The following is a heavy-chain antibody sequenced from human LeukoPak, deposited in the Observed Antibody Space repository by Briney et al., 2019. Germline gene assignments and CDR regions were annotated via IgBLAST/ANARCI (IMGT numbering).Heavy chain of an antibody. CDR1: GFTFSNAW. J-gene: IGHJ5*02. CDR3: ASGMVRGVKT. Sequence: GGSLRLSCAASGFTFSNAWMSWIRQAPGKGLEWVSYISSSGSTIYYADSVKGRFTISRDNAKNSLYLQMNSLRAEDTAVYYCASGMVRGVKTWGQGTLVTVSS. CDR2: ISSSGSTI. V-gene: IGHV3-11*04. D-gene: IGHD3-10*01.